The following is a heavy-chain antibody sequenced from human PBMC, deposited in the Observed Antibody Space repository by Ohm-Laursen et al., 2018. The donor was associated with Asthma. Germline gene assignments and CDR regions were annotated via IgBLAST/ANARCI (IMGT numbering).Heavy chain of an antibody. Sequence: ASVKVSCKASGYTFTSYYMHWVRQAPGQGLEWMGWINPNSGGTNYAQKFQGWVTMTRDTSISTAYMELSRLRSDDTAVYYCARARNYGDYTYNWFDPWGQGTLVTVSS. CDR2: INPNSGGT. V-gene: IGHV1-2*04. CDR1: GYTFTSYY. CDR3: ARARNYGDYTYNWFDP. D-gene: IGHD4-17*01. J-gene: IGHJ5*02.